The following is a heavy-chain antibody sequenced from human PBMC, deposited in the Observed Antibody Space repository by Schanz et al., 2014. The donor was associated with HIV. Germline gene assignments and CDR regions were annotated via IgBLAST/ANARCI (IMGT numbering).Heavy chain of an antibody. Sequence: QVQLVQSGAEVKKPGSSVKVSCKASGGTFSSYGISWVRQAHGQGLEWMGGIIPIFGTTHYAQKFQGRVTITADESTSTAYMELSSLRSEDTAVYYCARGVVPTIDYYYSGMDVWGQGTTVTVSS. J-gene: IGHJ6*02. CDR1: GGTFSSYG. CDR2: IIPIFGTT. CDR3: ARGVVPTIDYYYSGMDV. D-gene: IGHD5-12*01. V-gene: IGHV1-69*01.